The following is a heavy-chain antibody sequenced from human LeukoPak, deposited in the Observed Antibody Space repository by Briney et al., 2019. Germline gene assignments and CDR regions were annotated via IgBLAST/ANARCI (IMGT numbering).Heavy chain of an antibody. CDR3: ARDRDFWSGYHSENWFDP. V-gene: IGHV1-69*05. J-gene: IGHJ5*02. CDR2: IIPIFGTA. Sequence: ASVKVSCKASGGTFSSYAISWLRQAPGQGLEWMGRIIPIFGTANYAQKFQGRVTITTDGYTSTAYMELSSLRSEDTAVYYCARDRDFWSGYHSENWFDPWGQGTLVTVSS. D-gene: IGHD3-3*01. CDR1: GGTFSSYA.